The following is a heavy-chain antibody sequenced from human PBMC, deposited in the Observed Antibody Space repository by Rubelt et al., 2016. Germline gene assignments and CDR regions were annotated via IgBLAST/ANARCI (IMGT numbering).Heavy chain of an antibody. V-gene: IGHV3-7*01. CDR3: WRLSYPWYFDF. CDR2: MKTDGSEE. Sequence: EVQLVESGGGLVQPGGSLRLSCAASGFTFSSYWMNWVRQTPGKGLEWVANMKTDGSEEYYVDSVKGRFTISRDNAKNSLFLQMNSLRADDTAVYYCWRLSYPWYFDFWGRGTLVTVSS. J-gene: IGHJ2*01. CDR1: GFTFSSYW. D-gene: IGHD6-6*01.